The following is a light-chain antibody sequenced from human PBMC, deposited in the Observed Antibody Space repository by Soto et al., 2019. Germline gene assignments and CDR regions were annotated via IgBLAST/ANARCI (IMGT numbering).Light chain of an antibody. CDR1: QSLVYSDGNTY. Sequence: DVVMTQSPLSLPVTLGQPASISCRSSQSLVYSDGNTYLNWFQQRPGQSPRRLIYKVSNRDSGGPDRFRGSEPGTEFTLKISRVEVEDVGVYYCMQGKHWPHIFTFGPGTKVDIK. V-gene: IGKV2-30*01. J-gene: IGKJ3*01. CDR2: KVS. CDR3: MQGKHWPHIFT.